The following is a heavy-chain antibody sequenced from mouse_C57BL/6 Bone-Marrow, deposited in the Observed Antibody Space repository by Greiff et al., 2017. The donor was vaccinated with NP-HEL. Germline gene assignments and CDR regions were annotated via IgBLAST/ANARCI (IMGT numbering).Heavy chain of an antibody. CDR1: GYTFTSYW. J-gene: IGHJ1*03. V-gene: IGHV1-52*01. CDR3: AREDYYGSSYLSYWYFDV. Sequence: QVQLQQPGAELVRPGSSVKLSCKASGYTFTSYWMHWVKQRPIQGLEWIGNIDPSDSETHYNQKFKDKATLTVDKSSSTAYMQLSSLTSEDSAVYYCAREDYYGSSYLSYWYFDVWGTGTTVTVS. CDR2: IDPSDSET. D-gene: IGHD1-1*01.